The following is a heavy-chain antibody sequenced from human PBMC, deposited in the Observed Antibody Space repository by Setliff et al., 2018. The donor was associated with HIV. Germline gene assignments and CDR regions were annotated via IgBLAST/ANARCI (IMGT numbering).Heavy chain of an antibody. J-gene: IGHJ4*02. CDR1: GASISSTSYY. CDR3: ASGYQYDSSGYYYVTPIDY. V-gene: IGHV4-39*01. D-gene: IGHD3-22*01. Sequence: SETLSLTCAVSGASISSTSYYWGWVRQPPGKGLEWIGSIYYTGSANYNPSLKSRVTMSVDTSKNQFSLKLSSVTAADTAVYYCASGYQYDSSGYYYVTPIDYWGQGTLVTSPQ. CDR2: IYYTGSA.